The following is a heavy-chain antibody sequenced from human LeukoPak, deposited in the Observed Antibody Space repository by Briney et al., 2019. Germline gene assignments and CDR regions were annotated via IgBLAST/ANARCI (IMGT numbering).Heavy chain of an antibody. D-gene: IGHD3-22*01. J-gene: IGHJ4*02. V-gene: IGHV1-2*06. CDR3: ARPDDSSGYYGY. CDR2: INPNSGGT. CDR1: GYTFTGYY. Sequence: GASVKVSCKASGYTFTGYYMHRVRQAPGQGLEWMGRINPNSGGTNYAQKFQGRVTMTRDTSISTAYMELSRLRSDDTAVYYCARPDDSSGYYGYWGQGTLVTVSS.